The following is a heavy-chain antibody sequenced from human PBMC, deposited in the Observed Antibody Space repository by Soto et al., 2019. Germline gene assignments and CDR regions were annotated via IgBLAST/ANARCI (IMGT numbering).Heavy chain of an antibody. CDR3: ARVTRAYSSSWYCDY. V-gene: IGHV3-48*01. J-gene: IGHJ4*02. Sequence: PGGSLRLSCAASGFTFSSYSMNWVRQAPGKGLEWVSYISSSSSTTYYADSVKGRFTISRHNSKNTLYLQMNSLRAEDTAVYYCARVTRAYSSSWYCDYWGQGTLVTVSS. CDR1: GFTFSSYS. CDR2: ISSSSSTT. D-gene: IGHD6-13*01.